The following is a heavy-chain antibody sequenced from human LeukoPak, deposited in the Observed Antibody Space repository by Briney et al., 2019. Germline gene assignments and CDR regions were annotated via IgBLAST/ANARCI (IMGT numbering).Heavy chain of an antibody. CDR1: GDSVSSNSGA. Sequence: SQTLSLTCAISGDSVSSNSGAWNWIRQSPSRGLEWLGRTYYRSKWYNDYAVSVKSRITINPDTSKNQFSLQLNSVTPEDTAVYYCAREKLAQHNYSDYWGQGTLVTVSS. J-gene: IGHJ4*02. V-gene: IGHV6-1*01. D-gene: IGHD6-6*01. CDR2: TYYRSKWYN. CDR3: AREKLAQHNYSDY.